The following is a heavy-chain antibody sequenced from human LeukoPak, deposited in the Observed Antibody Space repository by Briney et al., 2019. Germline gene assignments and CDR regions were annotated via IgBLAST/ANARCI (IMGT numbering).Heavy chain of an antibody. CDR3: ARGDYDYVWGSYRPFDY. CDR2: ISSSSSYI. D-gene: IGHD3-16*02. Sequence: GGSLRLSCAASGFTFSMYWMNWVRQAPGKGLEWVSSISSSSSYIYYADSVKGRFTISRDNAKNSLYLQMNSLRAEDTAVYYCARGDYDYVWGSYRPFDYWGQGTLVTVSS. V-gene: IGHV3-21*01. CDR1: GFTFSMYW. J-gene: IGHJ4*02.